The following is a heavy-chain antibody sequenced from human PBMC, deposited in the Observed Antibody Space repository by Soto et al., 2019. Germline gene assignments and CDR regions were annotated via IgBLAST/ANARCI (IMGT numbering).Heavy chain of an antibody. J-gene: IGHJ4*02. Sequence: VAEGTSVNLGGRRIRKSQHPGKGLEWIGYIYYSGSTYYNPSLKSRVTISVDTSKNQFSLKLSSVTAADTAVYYCARGTQPQYSSGYRAYLDYWGQGTLVTVSS. CDR3: ARGTQPQYSSGYRAYLDY. CDR2: IYYSGST. CDR1: EGTSVNLGGR. D-gene: IGHD3-22*01. V-gene: IGHV4-31*02.